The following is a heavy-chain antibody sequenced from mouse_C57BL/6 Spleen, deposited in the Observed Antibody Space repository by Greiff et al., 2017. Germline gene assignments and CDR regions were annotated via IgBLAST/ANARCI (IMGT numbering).Heavy chain of an antibody. V-gene: IGHV5-16*01. D-gene: IGHD1-1*02. CDR3: ARDRGGSLYFDV. CDR1: GFTFSDYY. J-gene: IGHJ1*03. CDR2: INYDGSST. Sequence: EVKLVESEGGLVQPGSSMKLSCTASGFTFSDYYMAWVRQVPEKGLEWVANINYDGSSTYYLDSLKSRFIISRDNAKNILYLQMSSLKSEDTATYYCARDRGGSLYFDVWGTGTTVTVSS.